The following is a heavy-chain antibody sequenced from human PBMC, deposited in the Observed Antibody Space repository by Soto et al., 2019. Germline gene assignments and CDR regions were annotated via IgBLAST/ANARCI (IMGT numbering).Heavy chain of an antibody. D-gene: IGHD2-15*01. CDR2: ISYDGSNK. V-gene: IGHV3-30*18. CDR1: GFTFSSFG. Sequence: QVQLVESGGGVVQPGRSLRLSCAASGFTFSSFGMHWVRQAPGKGLEWVAVISYDGSNKKYADSVKGRFTISRDNSKNTXDLQMNSLRVEDTAVYYCAKGQYCSGGSCYFNPSDYWGQGSLVTVSS. J-gene: IGHJ4*02. CDR3: AKGQYCSGGSCYFNPSDY.